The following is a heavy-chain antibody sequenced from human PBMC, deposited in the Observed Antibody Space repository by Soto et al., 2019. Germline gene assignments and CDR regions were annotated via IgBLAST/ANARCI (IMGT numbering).Heavy chain of an antibody. Sequence: SETLSLTCTVSGGSISSYYWSWIRQPPGKGLEWIGYIYYSGSTNYNPSLKSRVTISVDTSKNQFSLKLSSVTAADTAVYYCATGGTDCSGGSCYSQNTVFDYWGKGTLVTVSS. V-gene: IGHV4-59*01. CDR3: ATGGTDCSGGSCYSQNTVFDY. CDR1: GGSISSYY. J-gene: IGHJ4*02. D-gene: IGHD2-15*01. CDR2: IYYSGST.